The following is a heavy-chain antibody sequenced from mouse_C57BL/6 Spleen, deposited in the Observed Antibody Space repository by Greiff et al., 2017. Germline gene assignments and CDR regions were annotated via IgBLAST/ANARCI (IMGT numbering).Heavy chain of an antibody. D-gene: IGHD1-1*01. J-gene: IGHJ1*03. V-gene: IGHV1-18*01. CDR3: ARDYGSSTGYFDV. CDR1: GYTFTDYN. CDR2: INPNNGGT. Sequence: VQLQQSGPELVKPGASVKIPCKASGYTFTDYNMDWVKQSHGKSLEWIGDINPNNGGTIYNQKFKGKATLTVDKSSSTAYMELRSLKSEDTAVYYCARDYGSSTGYFDVWGTGTTVTVSS.